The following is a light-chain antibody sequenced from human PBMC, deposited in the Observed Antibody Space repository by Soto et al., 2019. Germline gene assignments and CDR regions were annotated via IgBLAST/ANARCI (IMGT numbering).Light chain of an antibody. Sequence: DIQMTQSPSSLSASVGDRVTITCQAIQDMSKYLNWYQQKPGTAPKLLIYDASNLETGVPSRFSGSGSGTDFTFTISSLQPEDIASDYCQQYDNLPRTVGGGTKVEIK. CDR1: QDMSKY. V-gene: IGKV1-33*01. CDR2: DAS. CDR3: QQYDNLPRT. J-gene: IGKJ4*01.